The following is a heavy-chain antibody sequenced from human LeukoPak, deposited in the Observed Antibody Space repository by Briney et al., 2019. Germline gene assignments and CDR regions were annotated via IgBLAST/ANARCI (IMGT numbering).Heavy chain of an antibody. CDR3: ARASYYYQSSGYYGFDY. J-gene: IGHJ4*02. V-gene: IGHV3-53*01. CDR2: IYSDGRT. CDR1: GFTISSNY. Sequence: RGSLRLSCAASGFTISSNYMSWVSQPPGKGLGWVSVIYSDGRTYYAGSVKGRFTVSRDNSKNTLYLQMNSLRAEDTAVYYCARASYYYQSSGYYGFDYWGQGTLVTVSS. D-gene: IGHD3-22*01.